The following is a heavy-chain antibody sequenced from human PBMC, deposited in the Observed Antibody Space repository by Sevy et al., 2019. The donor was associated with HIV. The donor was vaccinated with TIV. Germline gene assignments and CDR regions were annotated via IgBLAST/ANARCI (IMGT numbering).Heavy chain of an antibody. D-gene: IGHD3-3*01. Sequence: GGSLRLSCTASGFTFGDYAMSWFRQAPGKGLEWVGFIRRKAYGGTTEYAASVKGRFTISRDDSKSIAYLQMNSLKTEDTAVYYCTRDRLRFLEWTVDYWGQGTLVTVSS. V-gene: IGHV3-49*03. CDR3: TRDRLRFLEWTVDY. CDR2: IRRKAYGGTT. CDR1: GFTFGDYA. J-gene: IGHJ4*02.